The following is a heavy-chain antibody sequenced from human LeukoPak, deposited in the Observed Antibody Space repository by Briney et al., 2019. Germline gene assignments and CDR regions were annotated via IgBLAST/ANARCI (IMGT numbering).Heavy chain of an antibody. J-gene: IGHJ6*03. V-gene: IGHV4-39*01. CDR2: INHSGST. CDR1: GGSISSSSYY. CDR3: ARHRYYYYYYMDV. Sequence: TSETLSLTCTVSGGSISSSSYYWSWIRQPPGKGLEWIGEINHSGSTNYNPSLKSRVTISVDTSKNQFSLKLSSVTAADTAVYYCARHRYYYYYYMDVWGKGTTVTISS.